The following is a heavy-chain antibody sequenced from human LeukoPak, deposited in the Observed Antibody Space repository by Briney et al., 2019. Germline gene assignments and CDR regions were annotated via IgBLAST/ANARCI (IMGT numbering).Heavy chain of an antibody. CDR2: IYYSGST. CDR3: AARGDQHSDY. CDR1: GVSISSSSYY. Sequence: SETLSLTCAVSGVSISSSSYYWGWIRQPPGKGLEWIGSIYYSGSTYYNPSLRSRVTISVDTSKNQFSLKLSSVTAADTAVYYCAARGDQHSDYWGQGTLVTVSS. V-gene: IGHV4-39*01. J-gene: IGHJ4*02. D-gene: IGHD2-2*01.